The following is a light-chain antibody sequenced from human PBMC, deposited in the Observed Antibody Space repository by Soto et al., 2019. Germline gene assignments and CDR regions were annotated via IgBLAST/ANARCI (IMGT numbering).Light chain of an antibody. CDR2: AAS. CDR3: LQDYGDSWT. J-gene: IGKJ1*01. CDR1: QGIRHD. V-gene: IGKV1-6*01. Sequence: IQMTQSPSTLSGSVGDRVTITCRASQGIRHDLGWYQQKPGKAPKRLIYAASNLYTGVPSRFSGSRSGTEFTLTISSLQPEDFASYYCLQDYGDSWTFGQGTKVDIK.